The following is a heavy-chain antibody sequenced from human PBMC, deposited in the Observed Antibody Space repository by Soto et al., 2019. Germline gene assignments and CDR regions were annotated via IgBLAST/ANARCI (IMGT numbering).Heavy chain of an antibody. Sequence: QIQLLQSGAEVKKPGASVKVTCKASGYTFRNFGISWVRQAPGQGLEWMGWISAYNANTNYAQKFQGRLTMTADTSTSTAYMELRSLRSDDTAVYYCARENSYFDYWGQGTLVNVSS. J-gene: IGHJ4*02. CDR3: ARENSYFDY. V-gene: IGHV1-18*01. CDR1: GYTFRNFG. CDR2: ISAYNANT.